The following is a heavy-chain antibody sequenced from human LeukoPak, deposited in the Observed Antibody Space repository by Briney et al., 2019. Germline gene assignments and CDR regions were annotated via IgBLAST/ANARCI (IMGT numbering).Heavy chain of an antibody. Sequence: SETLSLTCAVYGGSFSGYYWSWIRQPPGKGLEWIGEINHSGSTNYNPSLKSRVTISVDTSKTQFSLKLSSVTAADTAVYYCARLAYCGGDCYSHFQHWGQGTLVTVSS. CDR3: ARLAYCGGDCYSHFQH. CDR1: GGSFSGYY. D-gene: IGHD2-21*02. V-gene: IGHV4-34*01. CDR2: INHSGST. J-gene: IGHJ1*01.